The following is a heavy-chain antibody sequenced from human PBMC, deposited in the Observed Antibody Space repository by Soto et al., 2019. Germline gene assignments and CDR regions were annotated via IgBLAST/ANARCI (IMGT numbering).Heavy chain of an antibody. CDR1: GYTFTSYG. Sequence: QVQLVQSGAEVKKPGASVKVSCKASGYTFTSYGISCVRQAPGQGLEWMGWICAYNGNTNYAQKLQGRVTMTTDTSTSTAYMELRSLRSDDTAVYYCARDRKLGYYDSSGYSHDFDYWGQGTLVTVSS. J-gene: IGHJ4*02. D-gene: IGHD3-22*01. CDR2: ICAYNGNT. V-gene: IGHV1-18*01. CDR3: ARDRKLGYYDSSGYSHDFDY.